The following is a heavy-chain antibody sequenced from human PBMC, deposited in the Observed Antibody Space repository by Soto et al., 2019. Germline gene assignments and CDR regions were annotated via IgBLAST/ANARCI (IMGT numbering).Heavy chain of an antibody. D-gene: IGHD6-25*01. Sequence: SETLSLTCAVSGDSISSGYHWAWIRQPPGKGLEWVASIYHSGTTYYNPSLTSRVTISVDTSKNQGSLKLSSVTAADTAVYYCARGGPAALDYWGQGTLVTVSS. CDR2: IYHSGTT. CDR3: ARGGPAALDY. V-gene: IGHV4-38-2*01. J-gene: IGHJ4*02. CDR1: GDSISSGYH.